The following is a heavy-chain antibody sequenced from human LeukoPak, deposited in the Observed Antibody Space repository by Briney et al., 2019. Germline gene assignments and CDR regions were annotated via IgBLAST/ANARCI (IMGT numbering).Heavy chain of an antibody. Sequence: GASPKVSCKASEYTFTDYYIHWVRQTPGQGLEWMGWINPNSGATNYAQKFQGRVTMTTDTSISTAYLDLGRLRTDDTAVYYCARNGRFDNWFDPWGPGTLVAVSS. CDR3: ARNGRFDNWFDP. J-gene: IGHJ5*02. V-gene: IGHV1-2*02. D-gene: IGHD1-26*01. CDR1: EYTFTDYY. CDR2: INPNSGAT.